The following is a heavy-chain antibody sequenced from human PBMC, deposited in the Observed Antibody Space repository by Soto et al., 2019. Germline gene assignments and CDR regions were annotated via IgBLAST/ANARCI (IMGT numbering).Heavy chain of an antibody. D-gene: IGHD2-15*01. Sequence: EVQLLESGGGLVQRGGSLRLSCEASGFPFSTYAMTWVRQVPGKGLEWVSTSSNGGNTEGAESVRGRFTVFRDNSKNTIYLHMSSLRAEDSAIYFCARDFRPGLIVPTKSGFDPWGHGTPVTVSS. CDR2: SSNGGNT. CDR1: GFPFSTYA. J-gene: IGHJ5*02. CDR3: ARDFRPGLIVPTKSGFDP. V-gene: IGHV3-23*01.